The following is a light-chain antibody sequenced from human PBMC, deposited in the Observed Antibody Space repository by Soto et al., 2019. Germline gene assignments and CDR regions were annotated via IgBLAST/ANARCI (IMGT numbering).Light chain of an antibody. Sequence: QVSQSPSALSASVGDRVSISCRASQDIRNTLAWYQQKPGEAPKLLIFAASNLQSGVPSRFSGSGSVTDFTLAITGLQPEDFATYYCLQYYNFSWTFGQGTKVDI. J-gene: IGKJ1*01. CDR2: AAS. CDR1: QDIRNT. V-gene: IGKV1-6*01. CDR3: LQYYNFSWT.